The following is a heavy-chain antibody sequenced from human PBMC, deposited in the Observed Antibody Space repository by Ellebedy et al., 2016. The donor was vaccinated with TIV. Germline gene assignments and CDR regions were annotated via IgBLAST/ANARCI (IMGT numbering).Heavy chain of an antibody. CDR1: GGSISSYY. Sequence: MPSETLSLTCTVSGGSISSYYWSWIRQPPGKGLEWIGYIYYSGITNYNPSLKSRVTISVDTSKNQFSLKLSSVTAADTAVYYCARGGYGDYPRSATYGMDVWGQGTTVTVSS. V-gene: IGHV4-59*01. CDR3: ARGGYGDYPRSATYGMDV. D-gene: IGHD4-17*01. CDR2: IYYSGIT. J-gene: IGHJ6*02.